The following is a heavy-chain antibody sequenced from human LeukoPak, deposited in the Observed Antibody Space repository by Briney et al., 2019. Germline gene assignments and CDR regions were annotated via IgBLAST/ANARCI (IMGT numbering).Heavy chain of an antibody. CDR1: GYTFTSYG. D-gene: IGHD3-10*01. CDR3: ARHGSGRYYPAEGRVDY. CDR2: INPSVGGT. J-gene: IGHJ4*02. V-gene: IGHV1-46*03. Sequence: ASVKVSCKASGYTFTSYGISWVRQAPGQGLEWMGIINPSVGGTTYARKFQGRVTMTRDTSTSTVYMELSSLRSEDTAVYYCARHGSGRYYPAEGRVDYWGQGTLVTVSS.